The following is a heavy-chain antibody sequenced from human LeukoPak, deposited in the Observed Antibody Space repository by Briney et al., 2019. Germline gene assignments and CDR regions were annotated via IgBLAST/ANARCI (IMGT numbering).Heavy chain of an antibody. CDR1: GFTFSSYS. D-gene: IGHD4-23*01. J-gene: IGHJ4*02. CDR2: ISSSSSTI. CDR3: ARGRYGSNSADFDY. V-gene: IGHV3-48*02. Sequence: PGGSLRLSCAASGFTFSSYSMNWVRQAPGKGLEWPSSISSSSSTIYYADSVKGRVTISRDNAKKSLYLQMISLRDEDTAVYYCARGRYGSNSADFDYWGQGTLVTVSS.